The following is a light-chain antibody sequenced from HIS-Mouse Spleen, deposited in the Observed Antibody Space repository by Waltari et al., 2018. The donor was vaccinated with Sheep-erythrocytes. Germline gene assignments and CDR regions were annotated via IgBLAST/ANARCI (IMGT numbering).Light chain of an antibody. V-gene: IGLV2-11*01. J-gene: IGLJ1*01. CDR1: SSDVGGYNY. CDR3: CSYAGSYNHV. CDR2: DVS. Sequence: QSALTQPRSVSGSPGQSVTISCTGTSSDVGGYNYVSWYQQPPGKAPKLMMYDVSKRPSRVPDRFSGSKAGNPASLTISGLQAEDEADYYCCSYAGSYNHVFATGTKVTVL.